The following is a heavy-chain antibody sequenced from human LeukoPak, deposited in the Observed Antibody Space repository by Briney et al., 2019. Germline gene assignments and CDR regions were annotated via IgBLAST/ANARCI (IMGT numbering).Heavy chain of an antibody. D-gene: IGHD1-26*01. J-gene: IGHJ4*02. Sequence: PGGSLRLSCAASGFTFSSYAMSWVRQAPGKGLEWVSAISGSGGSTYYADSVKGRFTISRDNSKNTLYLQMNSLRAEDTAAYYCAKDKEWELQSLDYWGQGTLVTVSS. CDR1: GFTFSSYA. CDR2: ISGSGGST. V-gene: IGHV3-23*01. CDR3: AKDKEWELQSLDY.